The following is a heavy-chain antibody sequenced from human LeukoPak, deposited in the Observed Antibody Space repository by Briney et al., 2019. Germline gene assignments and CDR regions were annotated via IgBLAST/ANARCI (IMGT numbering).Heavy chain of an antibody. D-gene: IGHD2-2*01. CDR3: DTRPRY. CDR2: ISNSGNTI. Sequence: GGSLRLSCVGSGLTFSSYDMNWVRQAPGKGLEWISYISNSGNTIYYADSVKGRFTISRDNAKNSLYLQMNSLRAEDTAVYYCDTRPRYWGQGTLVTVSS. CDR1: GLTFSSYD. J-gene: IGHJ4*02. V-gene: IGHV3-48*03.